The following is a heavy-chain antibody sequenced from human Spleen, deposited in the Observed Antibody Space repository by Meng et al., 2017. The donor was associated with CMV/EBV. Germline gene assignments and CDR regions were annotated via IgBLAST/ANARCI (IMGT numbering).Heavy chain of an antibody. CDR1: GYTFTSYY. CDR2: INPSGGST. D-gene: IGHD2-2*01. J-gene: IGHJ4*02. CDR3: AREGGYCSSTSCYHFDY. V-gene: IGHV1-46*01. Sequence: ASVKVSCKASGYTFTSYYMHWVRQAPGQGLEWMGIINPSGGSTSYAQKFQGRVTMTRDTSISTAYMELSRLRSDDTAVYYCAREGGYCSSTSCYHFDYWGQGTLVTVSS.